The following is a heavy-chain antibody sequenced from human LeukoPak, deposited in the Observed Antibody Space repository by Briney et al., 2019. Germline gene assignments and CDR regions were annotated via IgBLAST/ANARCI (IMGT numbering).Heavy chain of an antibody. V-gene: IGHV4-39*01. J-gene: IGHJ4*02. D-gene: IGHD5-24*01. Sequence: PSETLSFTCTVSDDSISSSSYYWGWIRQPPGKGLEWIGSIHSSGSTDYNPSLKSRTTISVDTSKNQCSRKLSSVTAADTAVYYCARPRDGYNYGGFDYWGQGTLVTVSS. CDR3: ARPRDGYNYGGFDY. CDR2: IHSSGST. CDR1: DDSISSSSYY.